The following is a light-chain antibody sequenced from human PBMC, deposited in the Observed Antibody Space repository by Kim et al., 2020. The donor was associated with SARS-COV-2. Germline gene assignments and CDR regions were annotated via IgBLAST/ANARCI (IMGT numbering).Light chain of an antibody. V-gene: IGLV2-14*03. CDR2: DVS. Sequence: QSALTQPASVSGSPGQSITISCTGTSSDVGGYNYVSWYQQHPGKPPKLMIYDVSNRPSGVSNRFSGSKSGNTASLTISGLQAEDEADYYCSSYTSSSWVFGGGTKLTVL. CDR3: SSYTSSSWV. J-gene: IGLJ3*02. CDR1: SSDVGGYNY.